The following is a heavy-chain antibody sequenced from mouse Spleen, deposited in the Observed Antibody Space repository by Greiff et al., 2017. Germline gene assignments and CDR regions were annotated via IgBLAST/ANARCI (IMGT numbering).Heavy chain of an antibody. D-gene: IGHD2-10*01. J-gene: IGHJ4*01. CDR2: IDPENGDT. CDR3: TRGAYYGAMDY. Sequence: EVQLQQSGAELVRPGASVKLSCTASGFNIKDDYMHWVKQRPEQGLEWIGWIDPENGDTEYASKFQGKATITADTSSNTAYLQLSSLTSEDTAVYYCTRGAYYGAMDYWGQGTSVTVSS. V-gene: IGHV14-4*01. CDR1: GFNIKDDY.